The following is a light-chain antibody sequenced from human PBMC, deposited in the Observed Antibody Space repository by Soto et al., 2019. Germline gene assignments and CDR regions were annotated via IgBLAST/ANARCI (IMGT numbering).Light chain of an antibody. CDR2: GAS. J-gene: IGKJ1*01. Sequence: VLTQSPGTLSLSPGERATLSCRASQSVSSSYLAWYQQKPGQAPRLLIFGASSRATGIPDRFSGSGSGTDFTLTISRLEPEDFAVYYCLQRSDWPWTFGQGTKVDIK. CDR3: LQRSDWPWT. CDR1: QSVSSSY. V-gene: IGKV3D-20*02.